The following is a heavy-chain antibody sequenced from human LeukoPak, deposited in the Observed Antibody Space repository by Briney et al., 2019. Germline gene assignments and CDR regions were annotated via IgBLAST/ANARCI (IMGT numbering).Heavy chain of an antibody. CDR3: ARSNTLYGDYDYFDY. J-gene: IGHJ4*02. CDR2: ISSSSSYI. Sequence: GGSLRLSCAASGFTFSSYSMNWVRQAPGKGLEWVSSISSSSSYIYYADSVKGRFTISRDNAKNSLYLQMNSLRAEDTAVYYCARSNTLYGDYDYFDYWGQGTLVTVSS. CDR1: GFTFSSYS. V-gene: IGHV3-21*01. D-gene: IGHD4-17*01.